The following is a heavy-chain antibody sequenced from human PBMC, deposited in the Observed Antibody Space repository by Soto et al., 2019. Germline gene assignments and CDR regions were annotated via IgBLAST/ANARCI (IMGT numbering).Heavy chain of an antibody. V-gene: IGHV4-4*02. CDR1: SGSISSSNW. D-gene: IGHD2-2*01. CDR3: ARQKRGITPRTIVPKTHYYYYMDV. Sequence: QVQLQESGPGLVKPSGTLSLTCAVSSGSISSSNWWSWVRQPPGKGLEWIGEIYHSGSTNYNPSLKSRVTISVDKSKNQFSLKLSSVTAADTAVYYCARQKRGITPRTIVPKTHYYYYMDVWGKGTTVTVSS. CDR2: IYHSGST. J-gene: IGHJ6*03.